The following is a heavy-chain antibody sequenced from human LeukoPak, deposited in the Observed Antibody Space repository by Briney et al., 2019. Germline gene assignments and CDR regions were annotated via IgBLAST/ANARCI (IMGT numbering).Heavy chain of an antibody. CDR2: IYTSGST. Sequence: SETLSLTCTVSGGSISSYYWSWIRQPAGKGLEWIGRIYTSGSTNYNPSPKSRVTISVDTSKNQFSLKLSSVTAADTAVYYCAITYYYDSSGLGDFDYWGQGTLVTVSS. V-gene: IGHV4-4*07. D-gene: IGHD3-22*01. J-gene: IGHJ4*02. CDR3: AITYYYDSSGLGDFDY. CDR1: GGSISSYY.